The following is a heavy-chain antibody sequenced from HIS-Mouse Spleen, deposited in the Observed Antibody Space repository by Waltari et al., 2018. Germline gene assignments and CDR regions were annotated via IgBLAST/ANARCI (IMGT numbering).Heavy chain of an antibody. CDR2: IYYSGST. CDR3: ARDPETGYYFDY. Sequence: QLQLQESGPGLVKPSETLSLTCTVSGGSISSSSFYWGWIRQPPGKGREWIGSIYYSGSTYYNPSLKTRVTISVDTSKNQFSLKLSSVTAADTAVYYCARDPETGYYFDYWGQGTLVTVSS. V-gene: IGHV4-39*07. J-gene: IGHJ4*02. CDR1: GGSISSSSFY.